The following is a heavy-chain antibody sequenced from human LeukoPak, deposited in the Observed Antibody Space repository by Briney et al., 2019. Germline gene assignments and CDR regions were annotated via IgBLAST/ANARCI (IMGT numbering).Heavy chain of an antibody. CDR1: GGTFNSYA. J-gene: IGHJ5*02. D-gene: IGHD4-23*01. CDR3: ARDNSVEDTAWWFDP. V-gene: IGHV1-69*05. Sequence: GASVKVSCKASGGTFNSYAISWVRQAPGQGLEWMGGIIPMSDTANYPQKFQGRVTMTRDMSTSTDYMELSSLRSEDTAVYYCARDNSVEDTAWWFDPWGQGTLVTVSS. CDR2: IIPMSDTA.